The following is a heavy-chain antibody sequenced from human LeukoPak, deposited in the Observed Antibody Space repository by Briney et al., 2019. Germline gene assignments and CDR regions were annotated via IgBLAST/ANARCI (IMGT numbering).Heavy chain of an antibody. Sequence: GGSLRLSCAASAFTFSSYALHWVRQAPGKGLEWVAVISYDGSNKYYADSVKGRFTISRDNSKNTLYLQMNSLRAEDTAVYYCATMIRLGGMDVWGQGTTVTVSS. CDR2: ISYDGSNK. CDR3: ATMIRLGGMDV. D-gene: IGHD3-16*01. CDR1: AFTFSSYA. V-gene: IGHV3-30*04. J-gene: IGHJ6*02.